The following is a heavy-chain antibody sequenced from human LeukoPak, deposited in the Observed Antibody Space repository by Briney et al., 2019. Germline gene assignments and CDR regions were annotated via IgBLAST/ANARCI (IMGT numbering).Heavy chain of an antibody. CDR2: INHSGST. Sequence: PSETLSLTCGVYGGSFSGYYWSWIRQPPGKGLEWIGEINHSGSTNYNPSLKSRVTISVDTYKNQFSLKLSSVTAADTAVYYCARAPITMIVVVDPFLPMSGFDYWGQGTLVTVSS. V-gene: IGHV4-34*01. CDR1: GGSFSGYY. D-gene: IGHD3-22*01. J-gene: IGHJ4*02. CDR3: ARAPITMIVVVDPFLPMSGFDY.